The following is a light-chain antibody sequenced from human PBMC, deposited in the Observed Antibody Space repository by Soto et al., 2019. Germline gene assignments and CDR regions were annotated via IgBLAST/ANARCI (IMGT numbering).Light chain of an antibody. Sequence: EIVLTQSPATLSLSPGERATLSCRASQSVSSYLAWYQQKPGPAPRLLIYDASNKATGIPARFSGSGSGTDFTLTISSLEPEDFAVYYCEQRGTWPPITFGQGTRLEIK. V-gene: IGKV3-11*01. J-gene: IGKJ5*01. CDR1: QSVSSY. CDR3: EQRGTWPPIT. CDR2: DAS.